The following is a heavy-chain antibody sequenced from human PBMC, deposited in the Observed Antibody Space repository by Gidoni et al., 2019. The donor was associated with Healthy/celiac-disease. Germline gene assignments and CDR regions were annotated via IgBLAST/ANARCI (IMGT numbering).Heavy chain of an antibody. J-gene: IGHJ4*02. Sequence: EVQLVESGGGLVKPGGSLRLSCAASGFTSSSYSMNWVRQAPGKGLEWVSSISSSSSYIYYADSVKGRFTISRDNAKNSLYLQMNSLRAEDTAVYYCARTHYYDSSGYYFVDYWGQGTLVTVSS. CDR1: GFTSSSYS. CDR3: ARTHYYDSSGYYFVDY. D-gene: IGHD3-22*01. CDR2: ISSSSSYI. V-gene: IGHV3-21*01.